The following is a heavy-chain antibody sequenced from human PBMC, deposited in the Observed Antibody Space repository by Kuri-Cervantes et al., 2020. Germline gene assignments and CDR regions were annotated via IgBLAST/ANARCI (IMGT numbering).Heavy chain of an antibody. Sequence: LSLTCAASGFTFSDHYTDWVRQAPGKGLEWVGRTRNRANSYTTEYAASVKDRFTISRDASKTSVYLQMNSLKTEDTAVYYCTRGNIWGSSVDWGQGTLVTVSS. D-gene: IGHD3-16*01. CDR1: GFTFSDHY. CDR2: TRNRANSYTT. J-gene: IGHJ4*02. V-gene: IGHV3-72*01. CDR3: TRGNIWGSSVD.